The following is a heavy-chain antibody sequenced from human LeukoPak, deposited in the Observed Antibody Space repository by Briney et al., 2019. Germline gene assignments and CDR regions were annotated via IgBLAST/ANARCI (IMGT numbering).Heavy chain of an antibody. CDR3: ARCRVPAASDAFDI. CDR2: IYPGDSDT. D-gene: IGHD2-2*01. CDR1: GYSFTSYW. Sequence: GESLKISCKASGYSFTSYWIAWVRQMPGKGLEWMGIIYPGDSDTRYSPSFQGQVTISADKSISTAYLQWSSLKASDTAMYYCARCRVPAASDAFDIWGQGTMVTVSS. J-gene: IGHJ3*02. V-gene: IGHV5-51*01.